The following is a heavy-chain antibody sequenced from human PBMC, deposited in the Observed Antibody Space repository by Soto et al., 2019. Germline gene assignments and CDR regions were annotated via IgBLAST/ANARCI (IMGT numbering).Heavy chain of an antibody. Sequence: QVQLQESGPGLVTPSETLSLTCTVSGGSVSSGTYYWSWIRQPPGKGLAWIGYISSRGSTNYNPSLKSRVTISVDTSKNQFSLKLTSVTAADTAVYYCAMAGNSRYCDAWGQGTLVTVSS. CDR1: GGSVSSGTYY. CDR3: AMAGNSRYCDA. J-gene: IGHJ4*02. D-gene: IGHD6-19*01. V-gene: IGHV4-61*01. CDR2: ISSRGST.